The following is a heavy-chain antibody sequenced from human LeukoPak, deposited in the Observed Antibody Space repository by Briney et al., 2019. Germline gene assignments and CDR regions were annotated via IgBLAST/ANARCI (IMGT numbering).Heavy chain of an antibody. CDR3: ASSYYYDISDY. D-gene: IGHD3-22*01. CDR1: GGSISNNTYY. Sequence: SETLSLTCTVSGGSISNNTYYWGWIRQPPGKGLEWIGSIYYSGSTYYNPSLKSRVTISVDTSNNQFSLKLSSVTAADTAVYYCASSYYYDISDYWGQGTRATVSS. V-gene: IGHV4-39*01. CDR2: IYYSGST. J-gene: IGHJ4*02.